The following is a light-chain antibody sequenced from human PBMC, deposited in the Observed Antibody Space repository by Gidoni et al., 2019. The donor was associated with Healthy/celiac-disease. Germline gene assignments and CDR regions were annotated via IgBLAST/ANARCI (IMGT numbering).Light chain of an antibody. V-gene: IGKV1-5*03. Sequence: DIQMTQSPSTLSASVGDRVTITCRASQRISSWLAWYQQKPGKAPNLLIYKASSLECGVPSRFNGSGSATEFSLTSSSLQPDDFATYYFQHYNSYPCTFGQGTKVEIK. J-gene: IGKJ1*01. CDR2: KAS. CDR3: QHYNSYPCT. CDR1: QRISSW.